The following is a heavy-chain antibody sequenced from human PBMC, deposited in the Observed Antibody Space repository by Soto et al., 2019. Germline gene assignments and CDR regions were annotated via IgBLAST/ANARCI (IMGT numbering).Heavy chain of an antibody. D-gene: IGHD1-1*01. J-gene: IGHJ3*02. CDR3: VKGGTTSAFSTFDI. CDR2: ISYDGGNE. V-gene: IGHV3-30*18. CDR1: GFTFSHYA. Sequence: QVQLVESGGGVVQPGRSLRLSCAASGFTFSHYAFHWVRQAPGKGLARVAGISYDGGNEYYADSEKGRFTISRDSPKNTLYLQMNNLRPEDTAVYYCVKGGTTSAFSTFDIWGQGTVVTVSS.